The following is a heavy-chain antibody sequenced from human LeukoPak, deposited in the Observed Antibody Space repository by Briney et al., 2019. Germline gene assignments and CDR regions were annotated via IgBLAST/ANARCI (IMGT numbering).Heavy chain of an antibody. J-gene: IGHJ6*02. D-gene: IGHD5-12*01. CDR2: IIPIFGTA. V-gene: IGHV1-69*01. CDR3: ARADVDIVAQNV. CDR1: GGTFSSYA. Sequence: SVKVSCKASGGTFSSYAISWVRQAPGQGLEWMGGIIPIFGTANYAQKFQGRVTITADEPTSTAYMELSSLRSEDTAVYYCARADVDIVAQNVWGQGTTVTVSS.